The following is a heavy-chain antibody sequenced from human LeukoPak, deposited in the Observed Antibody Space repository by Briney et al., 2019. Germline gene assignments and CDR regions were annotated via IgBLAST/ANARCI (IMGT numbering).Heavy chain of an antibody. J-gene: IGHJ4*02. Sequence: GGSLRLSCAASGFTFSSYGMNWVRQAPGKGLEWVSYISSSNTIIYYADSVKGRLTISRDNAKNSLYLQMNSLRAEDTAVYYCARIRWRSGYAQLDYWGQGTLVTVSS. V-gene: IGHV3-48*01. CDR3: ARIRWRSGYAQLDY. D-gene: IGHD3-22*01. CDR2: ISSSNTII. CDR1: GFTFSSYG.